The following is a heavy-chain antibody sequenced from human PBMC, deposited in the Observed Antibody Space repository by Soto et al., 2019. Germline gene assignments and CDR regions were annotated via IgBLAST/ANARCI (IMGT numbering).Heavy chain of an antibody. CDR2: IDPSGTDK. J-gene: IGHJ4*02. D-gene: IGHD4-4*01. CDR3: ARDCLTSVPREAFDY. V-gene: IGHV3-21*01. CDR1: GFTFCAFS. Sequence: GVSLRLSCAASGFTFCAFSLSWVRQAPEKGLEWVSSIDPSGTDKHYADSVEGRFTIYRDHAKNSMYLQMITLRVQDTAVYYCARDCLTSVPREAFDYWGPGALVTVSS.